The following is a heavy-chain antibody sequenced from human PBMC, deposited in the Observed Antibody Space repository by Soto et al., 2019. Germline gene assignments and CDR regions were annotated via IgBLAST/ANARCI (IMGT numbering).Heavy chain of an antibody. V-gene: IGHV3-23*01. Sequence: EVQLLESGGGLVQPGGSLRLSCAASGFTFSSYAMSWVRQAPGKGREWVSTISGSGGSTHYADSVKGRFTISRDNSKNTLYLQMNSLRAEDTAVYYCAKFYGGNSAHTYTIDPWGQGTLVTVSS. CDR2: ISGSGGST. J-gene: IGHJ5*02. CDR1: GFTFSSYA. CDR3: AKFYGGNSAHTYTIDP. D-gene: IGHD2-21*02.